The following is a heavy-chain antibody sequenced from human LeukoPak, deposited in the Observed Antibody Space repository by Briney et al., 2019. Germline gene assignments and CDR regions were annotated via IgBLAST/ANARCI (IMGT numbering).Heavy chain of an antibody. CDR1: GFTFSSYA. V-gene: IGHV3-30*04. Sequence: GGSLRLSCAASGFTFSSYAMHWVRQAPGKGLEWVAVISYDGSNKYYADSVKGRFTISRDNSKNTLYLQMNSLRAEDTAVYYCARVIDTAMVTYYFDYWGQGTLVTVSS. D-gene: IGHD5-18*01. CDR2: ISYDGSNK. J-gene: IGHJ4*02. CDR3: ARVIDTAMVTYYFDY.